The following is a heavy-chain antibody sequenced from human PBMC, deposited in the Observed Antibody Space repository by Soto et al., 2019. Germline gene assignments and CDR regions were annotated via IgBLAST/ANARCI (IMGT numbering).Heavy chain of an antibody. CDR1: GGSFRSHA. J-gene: IGHJ3*02. V-gene: IGHV1-69*02. CDR2: IIPILDET. CDR3: SVGEDDDYLNPRDDVVDI. Sequence: QIQLVQSGAEVKKPGSSVRVSCKASGGSFRSHAVTWVRQAPGQGLEWMGRIIPILDETKFAQKFQDRVTMTADKSTSTVYMALSSMTSDDTAMYFCSVGEDDDYLNPRDDVVDIWGKGTKVTVSS. D-gene: IGHD4-17*01.